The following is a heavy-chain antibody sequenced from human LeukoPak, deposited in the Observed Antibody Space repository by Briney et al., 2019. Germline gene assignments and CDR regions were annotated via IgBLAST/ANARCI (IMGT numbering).Heavy chain of an antibody. D-gene: IGHD3-10*01. CDR1: GFTFSSYA. CDR3: ARDQRRLLWFGELSN. Sequence: GGSLRLSCEASGFTFSSYAMSWVRQAPGKGLEWVSGIIDSGDITYYANSVKGRFTISRDNSKNTLYLQMNSLRAEDTAVYYCARDQRRLLWFGELSNWGQGTLVTVSS. V-gene: IGHV3-23*01. J-gene: IGHJ4*02. CDR2: IIDSGDIT.